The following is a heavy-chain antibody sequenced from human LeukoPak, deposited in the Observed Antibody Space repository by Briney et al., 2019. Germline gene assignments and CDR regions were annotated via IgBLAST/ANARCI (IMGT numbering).Heavy chain of an antibody. CDR3: AKDRSSTGHDAFDI. J-gene: IGHJ3*02. Sequence: GGSLRLSCAASGFTFSTYAMSWVRQAPGKGLEWVSAISGSDSGTYYADSVKGRFTISRDNSKNTLYLQMNSLRAEDTAVYYCAKDRSSTGHDAFDIWGQGTMVTVSS. D-gene: IGHD2-2*01. CDR2: ISGSDSGT. V-gene: IGHV3-23*01. CDR1: GFTFSTYA.